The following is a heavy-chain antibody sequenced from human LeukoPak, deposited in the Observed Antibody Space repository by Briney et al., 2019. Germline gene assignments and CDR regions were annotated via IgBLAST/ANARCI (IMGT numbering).Heavy chain of an antibody. Sequence: SQTLSLTCAISGDSVSSDSAAWSWIRQSPSRGLEWLGRTYFRSQWYYDYAVSVKNRITINPDTSKNQFSLHLKFMSPEDTAVYYCPKDGSVTPFDNWGQGTLVTVSS. CDR3: PKDGSVTPFDN. CDR2: TYFRSQWYY. J-gene: IGHJ4*02. D-gene: IGHD4-17*01. V-gene: IGHV6-1*01. CDR1: GDSVSSDSAA.